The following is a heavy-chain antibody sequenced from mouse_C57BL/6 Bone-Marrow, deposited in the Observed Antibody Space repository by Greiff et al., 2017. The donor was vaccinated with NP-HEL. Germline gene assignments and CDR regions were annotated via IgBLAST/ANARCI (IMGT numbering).Heavy chain of an antibody. CDR1: GYTFTSYW. CDR2: IHPNSGST. D-gene: IGHD2-2*01. CDR3: ARRATMVTTDWFAY. Sequence: VQLQQSGAELVKPGASVKLSCKASGYTFTSYWMHWVKQRPGQGLEWIGMIHPNSGSTNYNEKFKSKATLTVDKSSSTAYMQLSSLTSEDSAVYYCARRATMVTTDWFAYWGQGTLVTVSA. J-gene: IGHJ3*01. V-gene: IGHV1-64*01.